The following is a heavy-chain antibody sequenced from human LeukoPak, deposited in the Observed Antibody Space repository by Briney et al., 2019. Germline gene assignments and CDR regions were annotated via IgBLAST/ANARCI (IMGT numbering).Heavy chain of an antibody. D-gene: IGHD3-22*01. CDR1: GFTFSSYE. CDR3: VRINYYYDSSGYYDY. Sequence: PGGSLRLSCAASGFTFSSYEMNWVRQAPGKGLEWVSYITRSSSTIYYADSVRGRFTISRDNAKNSLYLQMNSLRAEDTAAYYCVRINYYYDSSGYYDYWGQGALVTVSS. J-gene: IGHJ4*02. V-gene: IGHV3-48*01. CDR2: ITRSSSTI.